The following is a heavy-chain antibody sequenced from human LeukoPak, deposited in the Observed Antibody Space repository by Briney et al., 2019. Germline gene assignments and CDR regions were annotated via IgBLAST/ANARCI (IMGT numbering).Heavy chain of an antibody. CDR1: GYTLTELS. J-gene: IGHJ1*01. D-gene: IGHD6-13*01. V-gene: IGHV1-24*01. Sequence: ASVKVSCKVSGYTLTELSMHWVRQAPGKGLEWMGGFDPEDGETIYAQKFQGRVTMTEDTSTDTAYMELSSLRSEDTAVYYCAKPSGSSWHAEYIQHWGQGTLVTVSS. CDR2: FDPEDGET. CDR3: AKPSGSSWHAEYIQH.